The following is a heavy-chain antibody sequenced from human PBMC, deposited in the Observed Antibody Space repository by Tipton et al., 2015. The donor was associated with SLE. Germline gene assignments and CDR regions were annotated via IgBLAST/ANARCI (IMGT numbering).Heavy chain of an antibody. J-gene: IGHJ4*02. D-gene: IGHD2/OR15-2a*01. V-gene: IGHV3-23*01. CDR2: ISETGYSS. CDR3: AKHISGSMFDF. CDR1: GFTFSSYA. Sequence: SLRLSCAASGFTFSSYAMTWVRQAPGRGLEWVSAISETGYSSDTAGPVKGRFTISRDNSKGMLFLQMNSLRAEDTAIYYCAKHISGSMFDFWGQGTLVTVCS.